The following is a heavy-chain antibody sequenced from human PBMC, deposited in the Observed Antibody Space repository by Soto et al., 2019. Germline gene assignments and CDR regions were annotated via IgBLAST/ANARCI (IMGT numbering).Heavy chain of an antibody. CDR1: GGSISSSSYY. Sequence: PSETLSLTCTVSGGSISSSSYYWGWIRQPPGKGLEWIGSIYYSGSTYYNPSLKSRVTISVDTSKNQFSLKLSSVTAADTAVYYCASRGFYGYGMDVWGQGTTVTVSS. V-gene: IGHV4-39*01. D-gene: IGHD4-17*01. J-gene: IGHJ6*02. CDR2: IYYSGST. CDR3: ASRGFYGYGMDV.